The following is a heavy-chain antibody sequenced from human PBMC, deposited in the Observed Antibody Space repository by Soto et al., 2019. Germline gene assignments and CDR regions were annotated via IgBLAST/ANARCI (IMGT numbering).Heavy chain of an antibody. Sequence: GGSLRLSCAVSGFTFSDYYMSWIRQAPGKGLEWVSYISSRGSSIYYADSVKGRFTISRDNSKNTLYLQMNSLRAEDTAVYYCAREETYYDILTAAHYYYGMDVWGQGTTVTVSS. CDR1: GFTFSDYY. V-gene: IGHV3-11*04. CDR2: ISSRGSSI. J-gene: IGHJ6*02. CDR3: AREETYYDILTAAHYYYGMDV. D-gene: IGHD3-9*01.